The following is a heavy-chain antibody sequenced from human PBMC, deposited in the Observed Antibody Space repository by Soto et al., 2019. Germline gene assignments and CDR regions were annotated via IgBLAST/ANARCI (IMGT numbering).Heavy chain of an antibody. J-gene: IGHJ6*02. V-gene: IGHV3-33*01. CDR1: GFTFSSYG. CDR2: IWYDGSNK. D-gene: IGHD6-19*01. CDR3: ARSHRAYSSGWQSNYYYYGMDV. Sequence: QVQLVESGGGVVQPGRSLRLSCAASGFTFSSYGMHWVRQAPGKGLEWVAVIWYDGSNKYYADSVKGRFTISRDNSKNTLYLQMNSLRAEDTAVYYCARSHRAYSSGWQSNYYYYGMDVWGQGTTVTVSS.